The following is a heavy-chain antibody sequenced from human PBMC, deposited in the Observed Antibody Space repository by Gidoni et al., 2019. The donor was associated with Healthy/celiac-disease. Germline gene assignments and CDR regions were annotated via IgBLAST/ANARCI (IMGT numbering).Heavy chain of an antibody. V-gene: IGHV1-24*01. CDR3: ATQGNLKGAAAVGNAFDI. D-gene: IGHD6-13*01. CDR2: FDPEDGET. CDR1: GYTLTELS. J-gene: IGHJ3*02. Sequence: QVQLVQSGAEVKKPGASVKVSCKVYGYTLTELSMHWVRQAPGKGLEWMGGFDPEDGETIYAQKFQGRVTMTEDTSTDTAYMELSSLRSEDTAVYYCATQGNLKGAAAVGNAFDIWGQGTMVTVSS.